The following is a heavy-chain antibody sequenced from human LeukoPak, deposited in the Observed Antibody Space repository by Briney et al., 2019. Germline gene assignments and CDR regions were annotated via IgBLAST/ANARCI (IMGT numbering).Heavy chain of an antibody. J-gene: IGHJ4*02. CDR3: ARHYYDSSGYYAYTDY. Sequence: SETLSLTCTVSGGSISSYYWSWIRQPPGKGLEWIGYIYYSGSTNYNPSLKSRVTISVDTSKNQFSLKLSSVTAADTAVYYCARHYYDSSGYYAYTDYWGQGTLVTVSS. CDR1: GGSISSYY. CDR2: IYYSGST. V-gene: IGHV4-59*08. D-gene: IGHD3-22*01.